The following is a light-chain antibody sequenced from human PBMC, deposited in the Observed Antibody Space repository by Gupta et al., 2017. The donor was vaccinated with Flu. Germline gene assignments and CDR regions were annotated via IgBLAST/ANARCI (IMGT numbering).Light chain of an antibody. CDR2: DVT. CDR3: SSYTTSSTRV. Sequence: SVSGSPGQSITISCTGTSSDVGASHYVSWYQQHPGKAPRLMIFDVTNRPSGVSNRFSGSKSGNTASLTISGLQTEDEADYYCSSYTTSSTRVFGGGTKLTVL. J-gene: IGLJ3*02. V-gene: IGLV2-14*03. CDR1: SSDVGASHY.